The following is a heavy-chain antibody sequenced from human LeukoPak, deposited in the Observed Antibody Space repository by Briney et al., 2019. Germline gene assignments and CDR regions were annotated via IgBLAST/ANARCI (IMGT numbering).Heavy chain of an antibody. CDR3: ARDKGGSGYDHLDS. J-gene: IGHJ4*02. V-gene: IGHV6-1*01. Sequence: SQTLSLTCAISGDSVSTNSAAWNCIKLSQSRGLEWLGRTYYRSKWYNDYAVSVKSRITINPDTSKNQFSLQLNSVTPEDTAVYYCARDKGGSGYDHLDSWGQGTLVTVSS. D-gene: IGHD5-12*01. CDR2: TYYRSKWYN. CDR1: GDSVSTNSAA.